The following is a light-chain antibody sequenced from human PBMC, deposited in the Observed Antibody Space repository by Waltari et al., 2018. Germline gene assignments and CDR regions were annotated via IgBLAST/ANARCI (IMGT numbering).Light chain of an antibody. J-gene: IGKJ4*01. CDR2: DAS. CDR3: QQRSNWPLT. CDR1: QSVSSY. V-gene: IGKV3-11*01. Sequence: EIVFTQSPATLSLSPGQRATIPCRASQSVSSYFAWYQQKPVQAPRLLIYDASNRATGIPARFSGSGSGTDFTLTISSLDPEDFAVYYCQQRSNWPLTFGGGTKVEIK.